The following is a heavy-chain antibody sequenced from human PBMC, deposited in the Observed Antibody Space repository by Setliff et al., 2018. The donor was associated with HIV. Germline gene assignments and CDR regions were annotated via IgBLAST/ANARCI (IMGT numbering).Heavy chain of an antibody. J-gene: IGHJ6*02. Sequence: GGSMRLSCEASAFIFTTYGMHWVRQAPGKGLEWIAFIRYDGNDKYYADSVKGRFTISRDNSKNTLYLEMTSLRAEDTAVYYCARKLRPGHGVDVWGQGTTVTVSS. V-gene: IGHV3-30*02. CDR3: ARKLRPGHGVDV. CDR1: AFIFTTYG. CDR2: IRYDGNDK. D-gene: IGHD3-10*01.